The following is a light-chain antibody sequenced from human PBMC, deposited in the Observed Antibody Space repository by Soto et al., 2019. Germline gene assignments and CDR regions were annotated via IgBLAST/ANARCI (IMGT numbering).Light chain of an antibody. CDR1: QSVSSTY. V-gene: IGKV3-20*01. CDR3: QQFCSSPLYT. J-gene: IGKJ2*01. CDR2: GAS. Sequence: EIVLTQSPGTLSLSPGERVTLSCRASQSVSSTYLAWYQQKPGQAPRLLIYGASSRATGIPDRFSGSGSGTDFTLTISRLEPEELAVYYCQQFCSSPLYTFGQGTKLEIK.